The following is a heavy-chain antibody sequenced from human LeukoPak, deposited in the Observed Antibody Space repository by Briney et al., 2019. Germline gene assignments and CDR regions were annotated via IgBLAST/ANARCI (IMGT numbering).Heavy chain of an antibody. CDR1: GYTLTELS. D-gene: IGHD3-9*01. Sequence: ASEKVSCKVSGYTLTELSMHWVRQAPGKGLEWMGGFYPEDGETIYAQKFQGRVTMTEDTSTDTAYMELSSLRSEDTAVYYCATDAVLRYSLGLRYYYGMDVWGKGTTVTVSS. CDR3: ATDAVLRYSLGLRYYYGMDV. CDR2: FYPEDGET. V-gene: IGHV1-24*01. J-gene: IGHJ6*04.